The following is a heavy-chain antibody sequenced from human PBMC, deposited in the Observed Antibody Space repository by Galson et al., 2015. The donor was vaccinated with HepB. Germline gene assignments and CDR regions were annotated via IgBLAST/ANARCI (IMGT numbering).Heavy chain of an antibody. CDR2: ISYDGSNK. CDR3: AKDHPSYYDFWSGYYPSGGMDV. D-gene: IGHD3-3*01. CDR1: GFTFSSYG. Sequence: SLRLSCAASGFTFSSYGMHWVRQAPGKGLEWVAVISYDGSNKYYADSVKGRFTISRDNSKNTLYLQMNSLRAEDTAVYYCAKDHPSYYDFWSGYYPSGGMDVWGQGTTVTVSS. J-gene: IGHJ6*02. V-gene: IGHV3-30*18.